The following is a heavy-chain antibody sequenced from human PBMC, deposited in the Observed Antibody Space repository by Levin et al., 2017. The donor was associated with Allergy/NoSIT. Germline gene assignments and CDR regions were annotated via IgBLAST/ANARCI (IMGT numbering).Heavy chain of an antibody. CDR2: IKSKTDGGTT. CDR3: TTDPGSSGYPDDAFDI. Sequence: GGSLRLSCAASGFTFSNAWMSWVRQAPGKGLEWVGRIKSKTDGGTTDYAAPVKGRFTISRDDSKNTLYLQMNSLKTEDTAVYYCTTDPGSSGYPDDAFDIWGQGTMVTVSS. CDR1: GFTFSNAW. D-gene: IGHD3-22*01. J-gene: IGHJ3*02. V-gene: IGHV3-15*01.